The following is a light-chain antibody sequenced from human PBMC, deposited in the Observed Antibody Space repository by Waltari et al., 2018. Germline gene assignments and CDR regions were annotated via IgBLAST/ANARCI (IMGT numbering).Light chain of an antibody. CDR1: QSVSSSD. CDR3: QQYGSSPT. CDR2: DAA. Sequence: ELVLTQSPATLSFSPGERATLSCGASQSVSSSDLAWYQQKPGLAPRLLIYDAARRATGIPDRFSGSGSGTDFTLTISRLEPEDFAVYYCQQYGSSPTFGPGTKVDIK. V-gene: IGKV3D-20*01. J-gene: IGKJ3*01.